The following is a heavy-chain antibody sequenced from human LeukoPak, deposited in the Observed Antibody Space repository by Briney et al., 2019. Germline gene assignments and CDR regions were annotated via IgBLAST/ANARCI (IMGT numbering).Heavy chain of an antibody. CDR1: GGSFSGYY. V-gene: IGHV4-34*01. Sequence: PSETLSLTCAVYGGSFSGYYWSWIRQPPGKGLEWIGEINHSGSTNYNPSLKSRVTISVGTSKNQFSLKLSSVTAADTAVYYCARGRGYYGSGMLYGMDVWGKGTTVTVSS. CDR3: ARGRGYYGSGMLYGMDV. J-gene: IGHJ6*04. D-gene: IGHD3-10*01. CDR2: INHSGST.